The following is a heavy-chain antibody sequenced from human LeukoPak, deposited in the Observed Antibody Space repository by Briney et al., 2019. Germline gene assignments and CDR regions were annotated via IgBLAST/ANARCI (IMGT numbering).Heavy chain of an antibody. Sequence: GTSVKVSCKASGFTFTSSAMQWVQQARGQRLEWIGWIVVGSGNTNYAQKFQERVTITRDMSTSTAYMELSSLRSEDTAVYYCAARYDFWSGPDFDYWGQGTLVTVSS. V-gene: IGHV1-58*02. CDR1: GFTFTSSA. D-gene: IGHD3-3*01. CDR3: AARYDFWSGPDFDY. CDR2: IVVGSGNT. J-gene: IGHJ4*02.